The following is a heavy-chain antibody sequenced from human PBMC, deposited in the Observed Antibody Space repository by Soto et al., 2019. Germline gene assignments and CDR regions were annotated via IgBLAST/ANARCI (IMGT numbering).Heavy chain of an antibody. J-gene: IGHJ4*02. Sequence: QVQLVQSGAEVKKPGSSVKVSCKASGGTFSSYAISWVRQAPGQGLEWMGGIIPIFGTANYAQKFQGRVTITADEARSTAYMERGSLGSEEPAGYYCARGRGGAWELKMGFDYWGQGTLVTVSS. CDR3: ARGRGGAWELKMGFDY. D-gene: IGHD1-26*01. CDR2: IIPIFGTA. V-gene: IGHV1-69*12. CDR1: GGTFSSYA.